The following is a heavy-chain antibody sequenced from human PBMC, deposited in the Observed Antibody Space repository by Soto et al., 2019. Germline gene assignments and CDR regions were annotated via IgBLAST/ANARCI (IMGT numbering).Heavy chain of an antibody. J-gene: IGHJ4*02. CDR2: INHSGST. CDR1: GGSFSGYY. Sequence: SETLSLTCAVYGGSFSGYYWSWIRQPPGKGLEWIGEINHSGSTNYNPSLKSRVSISVDTSKNQFSLNLTSVTAADTAVYYCARDLGRNYFDYWGQGTLVTVSS. CDR3: ARDLGRNYFDY. V-gene: IGHV4-34*01.